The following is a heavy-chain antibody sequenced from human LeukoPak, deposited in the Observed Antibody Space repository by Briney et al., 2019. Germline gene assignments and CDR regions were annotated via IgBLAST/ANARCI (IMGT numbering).Heavy chain of an antibody. V-gene: IGHV4-39*07. CDR1: GGSISSSSDY. J-gene: IGHJ4*02. CDR2: IYYSENT. D-gene: IGHD3-22*01. CDR3: AREGYYDSSGYYIH. Sequence: SETLSLTCTVSGGSISSSSDYWGWIRQAPGKGLEWIGSIYYSENTYYNSSLKSRVTISVDTSKNQFSLKLNSVTAADTAVYYCAREGYYDSSGYYIHWGQGTLVTVSS.